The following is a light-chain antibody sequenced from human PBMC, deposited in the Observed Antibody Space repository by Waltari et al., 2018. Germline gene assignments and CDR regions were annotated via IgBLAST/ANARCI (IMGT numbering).Light chain of an antibody. CDR1: QGISSY. J-gene: IGKJ1*01. V-gene: IGKV1-39*01. Sequence: DIRMTQSPPSLPASVGDSVTITCRASQGISSYLDWYQQKPGQAHKLMIYAASSLQSGVPSRFSGSGVGTDFTLPMKSLQPEDLAVYFCQQTYCHFRTFGQGTKVDVK. CDR3: QQTYCHFRT. CDR2: AAS.